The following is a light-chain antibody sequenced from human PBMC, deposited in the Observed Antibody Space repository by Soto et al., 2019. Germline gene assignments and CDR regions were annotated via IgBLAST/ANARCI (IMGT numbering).Light chain of an antibody. J-gene: IGKJ1*01. CDR3: QQRSSLPVT. V-gene: IGKV3-11*01. Sequence: EIVLKRSPVTLTFSPGERATLSCRASQSVSRYFAWYQQKPSQAPRLLIYDASNGATGVPARFSGSGSGTDVTLTISSLEPEDFAVYYCQQRSSLPVTFGQGTKVEI. CDR2: DAS. CDR1: QSVSRY.